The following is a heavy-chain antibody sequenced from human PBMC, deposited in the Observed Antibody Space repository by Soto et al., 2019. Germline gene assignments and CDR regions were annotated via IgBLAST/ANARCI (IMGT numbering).Heavy chain of an antibody. D-gene: IGHD1-1*01. V-gene: IGHV3-15*07. J-gene: IGHJ4*02. CDR1: GFTFSNAW. CDR3: TSTWVTTVPLERRTDSQYYFDY. Sequence: PGGSLRLSCAASGFTFSNAWMNWVRQAPGKGLEWVGRIKSKIDGGTTDYAAPVKGRFTISRDDSKNTLYLQMNSLKTEDTAVYYCTSTWVTTVPLERRTDSQYYFDYWGQGTLVTVSS. CDR2: IKSKIDGGTT.